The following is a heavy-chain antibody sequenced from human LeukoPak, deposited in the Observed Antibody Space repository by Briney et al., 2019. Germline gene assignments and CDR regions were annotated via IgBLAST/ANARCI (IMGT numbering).Heavy chain of an antibody. CDR2: ISGSGGST. CDR1: GFTFSSYA. J-gene: IGHJ4*02. D-gene: IGHD6-19*01. V-gene: IGHV3-23*01. Sequence: GGSLRLSCAASGFTFSSYAMSWVRQAPGKGLEWVSAISGSGGSTYYADSVKGRFTISGDNSKNTLYLQMNSLRAEDTAVYYCASKPLYSSGWYNDYWGQGTLVTVSS. CDR3: ASKPLYSSGWYNDY.